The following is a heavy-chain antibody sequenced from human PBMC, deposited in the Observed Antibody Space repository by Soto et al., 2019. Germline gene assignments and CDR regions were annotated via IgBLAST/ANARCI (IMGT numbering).Heavy chain of an antibody. Sequence: GGALRLSGAASVFTFSNYGMHWVRQAPGKGLEWVAVIWYDGSNKYYADSVKGRFTISRDNSKNTLYLQMNSLRAEDTAVYYCARDDIPGRAVAIYGMDVWGQGTTVTVSS. CDR1: VFTFSNYG. J-gene: IGHJ6*02. V-gene: IGHV3-33*01. CDR2: IWYDGSNK. D-gene: IGHD6-19*01. CDR3: ARDDIPGRAVAIYGMDV.